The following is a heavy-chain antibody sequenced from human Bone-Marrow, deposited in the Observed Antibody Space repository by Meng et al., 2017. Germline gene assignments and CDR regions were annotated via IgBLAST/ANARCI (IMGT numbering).Heavy chain of an antibody. CDR2: ISWDGGST. J-gene: IGHJ2*01. CDR1: GFTFDDYA. Sequence: VRRVESGVVAVQRGGSLRLSCAASGFTFDDYAMHWVRQAPGKGLEWVSLISWDGGSTYYADSVKGRFTISRDNSKNSLYLQMNSLRAEDTALYYCANRYFDLWGRGTLVTVSS. V-gene: IGHV3-43D*03. CDR3: ANRYFDL.